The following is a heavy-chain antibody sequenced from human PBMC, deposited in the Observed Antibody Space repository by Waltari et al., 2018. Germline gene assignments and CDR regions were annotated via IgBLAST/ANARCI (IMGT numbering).Heavy chain of an antibody. CDR2: ISSSSSYI. CDR1: GFTFSSYS. CDR3: ARDLPSEAFLEWLLYRSNYFDY. V-gene: IGHV3-21*01. J-gene: IGHJ4*02. D-gene: IGHD3-3*01. Sequence: EVQLVESGGGLVKPGGSLRLSCAASGFTFSSYSMNWVRQAPGKGLEWVSSISSSSSYIYYADSVKGRFTISRDNAKNSLYLQMNSLRAEDTAVYYCARDLPSEAFLEWLLYRSNYFDYWGQGTLVTVSS.